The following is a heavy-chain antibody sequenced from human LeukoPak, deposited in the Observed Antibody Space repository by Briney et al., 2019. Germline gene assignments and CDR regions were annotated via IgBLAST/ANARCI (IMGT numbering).Heavy chain of an antibody. CDR3: AREFVKDYGDYVTVY. CDR2: INPSGGST. D-gene: IGHD4-17*01. CDR1: GYTFTSYY. Sequence: ASVKVSCKASGYTFTSYYMHWVRQAPGQGLEWMGIINPSGGSTSYAQKFQGRVTMTRDTSTSTVYMELSSLRSEDTAVYYCAREFVKDYGDYVTVYWGQGTLVTVSS. J-gene: IGHJ4*02. V-gene: IGHV1-46*01.